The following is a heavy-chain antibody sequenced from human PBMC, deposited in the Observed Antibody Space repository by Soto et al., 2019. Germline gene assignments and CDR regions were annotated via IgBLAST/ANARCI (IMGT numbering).Heavy chain of an antibody. V-gene: IGHV4-59*01. CDR3: ARHKRWAEQGWFDP. CDR1: GGSTSGYY. CDR2: IHSSGTT. J-gene: IGHJ5*02. Sequence: QVQLRESGPGLVKPSETVSVTCNVSGGSTSGYYWTWIRQSPGKGLEWIGYIHSSGTTTYNPSLKSRVTISIDTSKNQVYLRVTSVTAADTAIHYCARHKRWAEQGWFDPWGQGTQVTVSS. D-gene: IGHD1-1*01.